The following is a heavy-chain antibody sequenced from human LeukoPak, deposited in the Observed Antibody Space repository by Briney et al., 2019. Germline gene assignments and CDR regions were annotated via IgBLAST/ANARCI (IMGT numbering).Heavy chain of an antibody. J-gene: IGHJ6*03. CDR1: GFTFSSYA. V-gene: IGHV3-23*01. CDR3: AKEGSIVVVVAGGTYYYYYMDV. CDR2: ISGSGGNT. D-gene: IGHD2-15*01. Sequence: GGSLRLSCAASGFTFSSYAMSWVRQAPGKGLEWVSAISGSGGNTFYADSVKGRFTIAKDNSKNTLYLQMNSLRAEDTAVYYCAKEGSIVVVVAGGTYYYYYMDVWGKGTTVTVSS.